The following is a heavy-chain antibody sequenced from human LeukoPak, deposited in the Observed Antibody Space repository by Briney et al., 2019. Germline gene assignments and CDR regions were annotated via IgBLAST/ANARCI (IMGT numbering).Heavy chain of an antibody. CDR1: GGSISSSSYY. Sequence: NTSETLSLTCTVSGGSISSSSYYWGWIRQPPGKGLEWIGSIYYSGSTYYNPSLKSRVTISVDTSKNQFSLKLSSVTAADTAVYYCARDRHLGQLTPFDIWGQGTMVTVSS. CDR3: ARDRHLGQLTPFDI. J-gene: IGHJ3*02. V-gene: IGHV4-39*07. D-gene: IGHD5-18*01. CDR2: IYYSGST.